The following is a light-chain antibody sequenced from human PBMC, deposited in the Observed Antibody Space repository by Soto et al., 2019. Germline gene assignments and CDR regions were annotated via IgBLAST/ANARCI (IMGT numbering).Light chain of an antibody. CDR2: GSS. CDR1: QSVTIN. V-gene: IGKV3-15*01. J-gene: IGKJ5*01. CDR3: QQYNNWPIT. Sequence: EIVMTQFPATLSVSPGERATLSCRASQSVTINLAWYQQKPGQAPRLLIHGSSARATGIPARFSGSGSGTEFTLTISSLQSEDFGVYYCQQYNNWPITFGQGTRLEIK.